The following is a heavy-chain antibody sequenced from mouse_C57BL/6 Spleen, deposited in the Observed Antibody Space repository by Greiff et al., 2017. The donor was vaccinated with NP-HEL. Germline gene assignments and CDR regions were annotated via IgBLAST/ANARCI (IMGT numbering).Heavy chain of an antibody. CDR1: GFTFSSYA. J-gene: IGHJ3*01. D-gene: IGHD2-4*01. CDR2: ISDGGSYT. CDR3: ARGDDYPWFAY. V-gene: IGHV5-4*01. Sequence: EVQLVESGGGLVKPGGSLKLSCAASGFTFSSYAMSWVRQTPEKRLEWVATISDGGSYTYYPDNVKGRFTISRDNAKNNLSLQMSHLKSEDTAMYYCARGDDYPWFAYWGQGTLVTVSA.